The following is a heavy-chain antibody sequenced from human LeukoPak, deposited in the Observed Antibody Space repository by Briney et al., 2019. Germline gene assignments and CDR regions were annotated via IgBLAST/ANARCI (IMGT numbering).Heavy chain of an antibody. CDR3: AKDWYNWNYQAFDY. Sequence: GGSLRLSRAASGFTFSSYGMHWVRQAPGKGLEWVAFIRYDGSNKYYADSVKGRFTISRDNSKNTLYLQMNSLRAEDTAVYYCAKDWYNWNYQAFDYWGQGTLVTVSS. D-gene: IGHD1-7*01. V-gene: IGHV3-30*02. J-gene: IGHJ4*02. CDR1: GFTFSSYG. CDR2: IRYDGSNK.